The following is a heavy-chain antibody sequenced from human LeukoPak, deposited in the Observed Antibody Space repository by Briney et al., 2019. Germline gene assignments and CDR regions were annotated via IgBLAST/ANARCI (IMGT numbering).Heavy chain of an antibody. Sequence: GGSLRLSCAASGFTFSSYGMHWVRQAPGKGLEWVAFIRYDGSNKYYADSVKGRFTISRDNSKNTLYLQMNSLRAEDTAVYYCARDLLGYYGMDVWGQGTTVTVSS. CDR1: GFTFSSYG. V-gene: IGHV3-30*02. CDR3: ARDLLGYYGMDV. J-gene: IGHJ6*02. CDR2: IRYDGSNK. D-gene: IGHD2-15*01.